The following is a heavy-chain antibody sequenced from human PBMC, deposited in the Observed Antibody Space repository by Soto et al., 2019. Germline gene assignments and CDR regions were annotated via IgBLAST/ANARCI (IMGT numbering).Heavy chain of an antibody. Sequence: QMPLVQSGAEVKKTGSSMKVSCKASGYTFTYRYLHWVRQAPGQALEWMGCITGPNGDTHYAQKFQERVTITRDRSMSTAYLEVSSLRSDDTAVYFCASPGAYGGSSYGMDVWGQGTTVTVSS. V-gene: IGHV1-45*02. J-gene: IGHJ6*02. CDR1: GYTFTYRY. CDR3: ASPGAYGGSSYGMDV. D-gene: IGHD4-17*01. CDR2: ITGPNGDT.